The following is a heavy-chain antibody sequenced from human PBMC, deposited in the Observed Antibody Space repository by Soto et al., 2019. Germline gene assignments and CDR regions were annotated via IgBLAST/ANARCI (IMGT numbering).Heavy chain of an antibody. CDR3: AHRRAVNDYIWGSYRYTDYFDY. CDR2: IYWDDDK. J-gene: IGHJ4*02. CDR1: GFSLSTSGVG. D-gene: IGHD3-16*02. Sequence: QITLKESGPTLVNPTQTLTLTCTFSGFSLSTSGVGVGWIRQPPGKALEWLALIYWDDDKRYSPSLKSRLTITKDTSKNQVVLTMTNMDPVDTATYYCAHRRAVNDYIWGSYRYTDYFDYWGQGTLVTVSS. V-gene: IGHV2-5*02.